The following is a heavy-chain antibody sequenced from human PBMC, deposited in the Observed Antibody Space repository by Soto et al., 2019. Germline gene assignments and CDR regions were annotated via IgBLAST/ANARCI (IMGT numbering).Heavy chain of an antibody. D-gene: IGHD6-13*01. V-gene: IGHV6-1*01. CDR1: GDSVSSNSAA. J-gene: IGHJ3*02. Sequence: PSQTLSLTCAISGDSVSSNSAAWNWIRQSPSRGLEWLGRTYYRSKWYNDYAVSVKSRITINPDTSKNQFSLQLNSVTPEDTAVYYCARGLVAGYSSSWYSLGDAFEIWGQGTMVTVSS. CDR3: ARGLVAGYSSSWYSLGDAFEI. CDR2: TYYRSKWYN.